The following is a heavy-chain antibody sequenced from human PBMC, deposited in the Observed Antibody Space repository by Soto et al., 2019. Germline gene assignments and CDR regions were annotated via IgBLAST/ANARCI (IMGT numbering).Heavy chain of an antibody. D-gene: IGHD6-13*01. CDR2: IIPIFGTT. CDR3: ARVSSSWYKDYFDY. J-gene: IGHJ4*02. V-gene: IGHV1-69*12. Sequence: QVQLVQSGAEVKKPGSSVKVSCKASGGTFSNYAISWVRQAPGQGLEWMGGIIPIFGTTNYAQRFQGRVTITADESTSTTYMKLSRLRSEDTPVYYCARVSSSWYKDYFDYWGQGTLVTVSS. CDR1: GGTFSNYA.